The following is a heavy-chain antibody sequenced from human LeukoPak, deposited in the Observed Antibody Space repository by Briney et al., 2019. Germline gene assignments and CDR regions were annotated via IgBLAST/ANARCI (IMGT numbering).Heavy chain of an antibody. D-gene: IGHD3-16*02. CDR2: IYYSGST. V-gene: IGHV4-59*01. CDR1: GGSISSYY. CDR3: ARSAYDYVWGSYRYYFDY. J-gene: IGHJ4*02. Sequence: PSETLSLTCTVSGGSISSYYWSWIRQPPVKGLEWIGYIYYSGSTNYNPSLKSRVTISVDTSKNQFSLKLSSVTAADTAVYYCARSAYDYVWGSYRYYFDYWGQGTLVTVSS.